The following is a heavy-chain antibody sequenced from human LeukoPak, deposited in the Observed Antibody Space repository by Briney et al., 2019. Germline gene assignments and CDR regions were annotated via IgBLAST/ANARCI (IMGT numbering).Heavy chain of an antibody. V-gene: IGHV3-74*01. D-gene: IGHD7-27*01. J-gene: IGHJ4*02. CDR3: ARLSNWGIGY. CDR2: ISGDGRNI. Sequence: GGSLRLSCVASGFTFSSYWMHWVRQDPRKGLVWVSRISGDGRNINYADSVRGRFTISRDNAKNTLYLQMNTLRVEDTAVYYCARLSNWGIGYWGQGTLVTVSS. CDR1: GFTFSSYW.